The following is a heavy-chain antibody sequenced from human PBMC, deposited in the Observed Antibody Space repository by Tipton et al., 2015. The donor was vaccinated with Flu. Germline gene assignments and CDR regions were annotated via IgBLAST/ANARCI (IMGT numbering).Heavy chain of an antibody. CDR3: ARRDYSNYVSEPKNWFDH. J-gene: IGHJ5*02. CDR2: IFHSGNA. Sequence: TLSLTCAVSGFSIRSSNYCWGWIRQPPGKGLEWIGNIFHSGNAYHNPSLKSRVTISVDTSKNQVSLKLSSVTAADTAVYYCARRDYSNYVSEPKNWFDHWGQGALVTVSP. V-gene: IGHV4-38-2*01. CDR1: GFSIRSSNYC. D-gene: IGHD4-11*01.